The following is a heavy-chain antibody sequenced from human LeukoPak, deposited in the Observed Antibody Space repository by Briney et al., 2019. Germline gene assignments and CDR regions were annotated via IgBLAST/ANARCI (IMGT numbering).Heavy chain of an antibody. Sequence: SVKVSCKASGGTFSSYAISWVRQATGQGLEWMGGIIPIFGTANYAQKFQGRVTITADESTSTAYMELSSLRSEDTAVCYCARISKTSEYFQHWGQGTLVTVSS. J-gene: IGHJ1*01. CDR2: IIPIFGTA. CDR3: ARISKTSEYFQH. CDR1: GGTFSSYA. V-gene: IGHV1-69*13.